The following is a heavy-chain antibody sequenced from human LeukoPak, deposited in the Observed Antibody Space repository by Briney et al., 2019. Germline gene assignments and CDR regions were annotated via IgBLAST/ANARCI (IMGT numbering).Heavy chain of an antibody. CDR2: IYHSGST. J-gene: IGHJ4*02. CDR3: AGCRITGTRPFDY. D-gene: IGHD1-7*01. CDR1: GYSISSGYY. Sequence: SETLSLTCTVSGYSISSGYYWGWIRQPPGKGLEWIGSIYHSGSTYYNPSLKSRVTISVDTSKNQFSLKLGSVTAADTAVYYCAGCRITGTRPFDYWGQGTLVTVSS. V-gene: IGHV4-38-2*02.